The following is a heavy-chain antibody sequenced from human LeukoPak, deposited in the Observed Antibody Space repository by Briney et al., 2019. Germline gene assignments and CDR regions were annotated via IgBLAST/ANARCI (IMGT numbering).Heavy chain of an antibody. D-gene: IGHD2-15*01. CDR1: YGSISSYY. Sequence: SETLSLTCTVSYGSISSYYWSWLRQPPGKGLEWIGWIHYSGRTNHNPSLKSRVTISVDTSKNQFSLKLSSMTAADTAVYYCARDMEVYCSGGSCMDPWGQGTLVTVSS. CDR3: ARDMEVYCSGGSCMDP. CDR2: IHYSGRT. V-gene: IGHV4-59*01. J-gene: IGHJ5*02.